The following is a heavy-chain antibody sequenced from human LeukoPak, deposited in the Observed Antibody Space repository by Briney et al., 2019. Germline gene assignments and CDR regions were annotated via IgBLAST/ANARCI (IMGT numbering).Heavy chain of an antibody. J-gene: IGHJ3*02. CDR3: AKGVWFGERDGFHI. Sequence: GGSLRLSCAASGFTFSSYALTWVRQAPGKGLQWVSGISGSGGSTYYADSVKGRFTISRDNSKNTLYLQMNSLRAEDTAVYYCAKGVWFGERDGFHIWGQGTMVTVSS. CDR1: GFTFSSYA. V-gene: IGHV3-23*01. D-gene: IGHD3-10*01. CDR2: ISGSGGST.